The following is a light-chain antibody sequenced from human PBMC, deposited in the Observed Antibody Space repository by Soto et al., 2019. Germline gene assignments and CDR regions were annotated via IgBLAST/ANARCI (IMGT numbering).Light chain of an antibody. CDR1: HNIDNY. CDR2: AAS. Sequence: DIQMTQSPSSLSASLGDTVTISCRASHNIDNYLHWYQQTPGKAPQVLLYAASVFKEGVPSRFSVSGYGTDFTLTISNLQPEDVAFYYCQQSYSSPPITFGQGTRLDIK. CDR3: QQSYSSPPIT. J-gene: IGKJ5*01. V-gene: IGKV1-39*01.